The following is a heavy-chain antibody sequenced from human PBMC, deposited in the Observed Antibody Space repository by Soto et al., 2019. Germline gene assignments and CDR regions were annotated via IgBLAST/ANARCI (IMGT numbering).Heavy chain of an antibody. Sequence: SETLSLTCAVYGGSFSGYYWSWIRQPPGKGLEWIGEINHSGSTNYNPFLKSRVTISVDTSKNQFSLMLSSVTAADTAVYYCARGMDDYGDYSHYYYYYGMDVWGQGTTVTVSS. J-gene: IGHJ6*02. CDR2: INHSGST. D-gene: IGHD4-17*01. CDR1: GGSFSGYY. V-gene: IGHV4-34*01. CDR3: ARGMDDYGDYSHYYYYYGMDV.